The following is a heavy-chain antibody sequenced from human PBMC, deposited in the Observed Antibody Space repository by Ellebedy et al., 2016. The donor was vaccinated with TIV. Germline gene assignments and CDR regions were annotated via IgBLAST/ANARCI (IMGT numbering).Heavy chain of an antibody. CDR2: IYGGGAT. CDR1: GFNFNSYW. V-gene: IGHV3-53*04. Sequence: GESLKISCAASGFNFNSYWMTWVRQAPGKGLEWVSAIYGGGATYHADSVKGRFTISRHNSKNTLYLQMNRLRPEDTAVYYCARESMVRGEGWYFGMDVWGQGTTVTVSS. CDR3: ARESMVRGEGWYFGMDV. D-gene: IGHD3-10*01. J-gene: IGHJ6*02.